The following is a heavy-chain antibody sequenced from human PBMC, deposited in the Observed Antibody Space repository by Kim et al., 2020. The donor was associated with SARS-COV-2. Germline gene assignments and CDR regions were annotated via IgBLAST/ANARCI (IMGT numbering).Heavy chain of an antibody. CDR3: ARGYYYDSSGYYYVLDY. Sequence: SETLSLTCTVSGGSISSYYWSWIRQPPGKGLEWIGYIYYSGSTNYNPSLKSRVTISVDTSKNQFSLKLSSVTAADTAVYYCARGYYYDSSGYYYVLDYWGQGTLVTVSS. CDR1: GGSISSYY. D-gene: IGHD3-22*01. CDR2: IYYSGST. J-gene: IGHJ4*02. V-gene: IGHV4-59*13.